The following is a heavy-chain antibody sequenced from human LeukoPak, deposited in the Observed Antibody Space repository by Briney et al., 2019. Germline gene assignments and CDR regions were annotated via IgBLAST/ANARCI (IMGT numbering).Heavy chain of an antibody. V-gene: IGHV3-23*01. D-gene: IGHD2-2*01. J-gene: IGHJ5*02. CDR3: AKEISGYQP. CDR2: ISGSGGYT. Sequence: GETLRLSCAASGFTFSNYAMAWVRQAPGKGLEWVSVISGSGGYTNYADSVKGRFTISRDNSKNTLYLQMNSLRAEDTAVYYCAKEISGYQPWGQGTLVTVSS. CDR1: GFTFSNYA.